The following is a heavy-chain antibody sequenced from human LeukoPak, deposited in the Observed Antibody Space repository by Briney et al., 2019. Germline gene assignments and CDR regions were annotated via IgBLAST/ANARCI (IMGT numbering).Heavy chain of an antibody. CDR3: ARRVAVAPNWFDP. J-gene: IGHJ5*02. CDR1: GGSISSYY. V-gene: IGHV4-59*08. D-gene: IGHD6-19*01. Sequence: SETLSLTCTVSGGSISSYYWSWIRQPPGKGLEWIGYIYYSGSTYYNPSLKSRVTISVDTSKNQFSLKLSSVTAADTAVYYCARRVAVAPNWFDPWGQGTLVTVSS. CDR2: IYYSGST.